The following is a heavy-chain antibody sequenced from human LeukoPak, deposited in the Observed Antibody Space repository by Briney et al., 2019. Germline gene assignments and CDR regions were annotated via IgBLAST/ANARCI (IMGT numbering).Heavy chain of an antibody. J-gene: IGHJ6*02. CDR1: GYTFSSYS. CDR2: ISSSSSTI. V-gene: IGHV3-48*04. Sequence: GGSLRLSCAASGYTFSSYSMNWVRQAPGKGLEWDSYISSSSSTIYYADSVKGRFTISRDNAKNSLYLQMNSLRAEDTAVYYCARDLRYDILTGYAPAYYYGMDVWGQGTTVTVSS. D-gene: IGHD3-9*01. CDR3: ARDLRYDILTGYAPAYYYGMDV.